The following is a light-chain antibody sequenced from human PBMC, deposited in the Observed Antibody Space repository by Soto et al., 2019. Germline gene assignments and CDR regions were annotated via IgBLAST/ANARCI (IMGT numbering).Light chain of an antibody. V-gene: IGLV2-14*01. J-gene: IGLJ1*01. CDR1: SSDVGYYNY. Sequence: QSALTQPASVSGSPGQSITISCTGTSSDVGYYNYVSWYRQHPGKAPRLMIYEVNNRPSGVSNRFSRSKSGNTASLTISGLQAEDEADYYCSSCTSSSTLLYVFGTGTKVTVL. CDR2: EVN. CDR3: SSCTSSSTLLYV.